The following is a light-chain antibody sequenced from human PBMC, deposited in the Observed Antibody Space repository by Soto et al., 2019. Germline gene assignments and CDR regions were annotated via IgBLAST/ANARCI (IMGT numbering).Light chain of an antibody. CDR2: EVS. CDR1: NTDVGGYNY. Sequence: QSALAQPSSLSGSPGQSITISCTGTNTDVGGYNYVSWYQHHPGKGPKLIIYEVSNRPSGVSHRFSGSKSGNKASLIISNLEAEDESDYYCGSYTSTDTPFVFGTGTKVTGL. V-gene: IGLV2-14*01. CDR3: GSYTSTDTPFV. J-gene: IGLJ1*01.